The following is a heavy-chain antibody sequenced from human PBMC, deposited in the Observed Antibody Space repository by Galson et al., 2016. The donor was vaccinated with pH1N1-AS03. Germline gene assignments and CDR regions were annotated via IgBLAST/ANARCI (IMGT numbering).Heavy chain of an antibody. V-gene: IGHV3-48*03. CDR2: ISSSGSTI. D-gene: IGHD2-15*01. J-gene: IGHJ6*02. CDR3: ARVGVVGPPYGMDV. CDR1: GFTFRSYE. Sequence: LRLSCAASGFTFRSYEMNWVRQAPGKGLEWVSYISSSGSTIYYADSVKGRFTLSRDNAKNSLYLQINSLTAEETAVYYCARVGVVGPPYGMDVWGQGTTVTVSS.